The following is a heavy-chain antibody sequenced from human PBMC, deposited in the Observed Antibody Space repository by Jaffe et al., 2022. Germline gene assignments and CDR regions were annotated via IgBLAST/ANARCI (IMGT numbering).Heavy chain of an antibody. D-gene: IGHD1-20*01. V-gene: IGHV1-69*08. CDR3: AREPEGVTYNWNDVPPNYFDY. Sequence: QVQLVQSGAEVKKPGSSVKVSCKASGGTFSSYTISWVRQAPGQGLEWMGRIIPILGIANYAQKFQGRVTITADKSTSTAYMELSSLRSEDTAVYYCAREPEGVTYNWNDVPPNYFDYWGQGTLVTVSS. CDR1: GGTFSSYT. CDR2: IIPILGIA. J-gene: IGHJ4*02.